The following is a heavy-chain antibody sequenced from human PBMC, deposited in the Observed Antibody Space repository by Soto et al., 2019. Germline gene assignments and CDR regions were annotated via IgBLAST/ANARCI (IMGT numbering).Heavy chain of an antibody. V-gene: IGHV4-4*07. CDR3: ARDMTANYXYASSGYYVKYYYGMDV. CDR1: GGSISSYY. Sequence: PSETLSLTCTVSGGSISSYYWSWIRQPAGKGLEWIGRIYTSGSTNYNPSLKSRVTMPVDTSKNQFPLKLSSVTAADMAVYYGARDMTANYXYASSGYYVKYYYGMDVWGQGTTVSVSS. D-gene: IGHD3-22*01. CDR2: IYTSGST. J-gene: IGHJ6*02.